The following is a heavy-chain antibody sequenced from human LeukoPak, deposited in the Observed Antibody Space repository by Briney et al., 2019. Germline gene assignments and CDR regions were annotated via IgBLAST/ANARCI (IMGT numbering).Heavy chain of an antibody. Sequence: GASVRVSCKASGYTFTSYYMHWVRQTPGQGLEWMEWINPNSGGAKYAQKFQGRFTMTRDTSVSTAYMELSSLRSDDAAVYYCARDFPCSSASCYDYWGQGTLVTVSS. V-gene: IGHV1-2*02. D-gene: IGHD2-15*01. CDR1: GYTFTSYY. CDR2: INPNSGGA. CDR3: ARDFPCSSASCYDY. J-gene: IGHJ4*02.